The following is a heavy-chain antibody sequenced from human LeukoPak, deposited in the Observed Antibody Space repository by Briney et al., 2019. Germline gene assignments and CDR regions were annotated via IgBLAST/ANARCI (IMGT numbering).Heavy chain of an antibody. CDR1: GFTLSSHW. CDR2: IKQDGSEK. V-gene: IGHV3-7*01. Sequence: GGSLRLSCEASGFTLSSHWMSWVRQAPVKGLEWVANIKQDGSEKYYVDSVKGRFTISRDNAKNSLYLQMNSLRAEDTAVYYCAREDWRTVGGVYCSSTSCHRSYGMDVWGQGTTVTVSS. J-gene: IGHJ6*02. D-gene: IGHD2-2*01. CDR3: AREDWRTVGGVYCSSTSCHRSYGMDV.